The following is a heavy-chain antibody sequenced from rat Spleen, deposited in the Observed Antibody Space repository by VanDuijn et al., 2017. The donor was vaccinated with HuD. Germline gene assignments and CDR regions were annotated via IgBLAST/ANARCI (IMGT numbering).Heavy chain of an antibody. V-gene: IGHV3-1*01. Sequence: EVQLQESGPGLVKPSQSLSLTCSVTGDSISSNFWGWIRKFPGNKMEWMGYISYSGSTDYNPSPKSRISITRATSKNQFFLQLNSVTTEDTATYYCARYRGSLQWPFDYWGQGVMVTVSS. CDR1: GDSISSNF. CDR3: ARYRGSLQWPFDY. D-gene: IGHD1-1*01. J-gene: IGHJ2*01. CDR2: ISYSGST.